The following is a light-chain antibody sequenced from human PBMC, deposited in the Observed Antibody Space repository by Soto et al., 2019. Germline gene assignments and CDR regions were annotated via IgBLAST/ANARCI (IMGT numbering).Light chain of an antibody. Sequence: IVRAQSRESLAVSLGERATINCKSSQSVLYGSNNNNYLAWYQQKPGQPPQLLIYWASTRESGVPDRFSGGGSGTEFTLTISSLQAEDVAVYYCHQYYSTPWTFGQGTKVDIK. CDR2: WAS. V-gene: IGKV4-1*01. J-gene: IGKJ1*01. CDR1: QSVLYGSNNNNY. CDR3: HQYYSTPWT.